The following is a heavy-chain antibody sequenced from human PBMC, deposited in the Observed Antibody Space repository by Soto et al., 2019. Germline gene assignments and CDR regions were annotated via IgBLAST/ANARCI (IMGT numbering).Heavy chain of an antibody. V-gene: IGHV4-34*01. CDR3: ARKGGYSYGYCIDY. Sequence: QVQLQQWCAGLLKPSETLSLTCAVYGGSFSGYYWSWIRQPPGKGLEWIGEINHSGSTIYNPSLKSRVTISVDTSKNQFSMKLSSVTAADTAVYYCARKGGYSYGYCIDYWGQGTLVTVYS. CDR1: GGSFSGYY. D-gene: IGHD5-18*01. J-gene: IGHJ4*02. CDR2: INHSGST.